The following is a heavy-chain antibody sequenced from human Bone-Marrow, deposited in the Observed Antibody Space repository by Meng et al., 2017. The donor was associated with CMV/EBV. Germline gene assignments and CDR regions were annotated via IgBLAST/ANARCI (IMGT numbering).Heavy chain of an antibody. V-gene: IGHV5-51*01. CDR2: IYPGDSDT. J-gene: IGHJ4*02. Sequence: GGSLRLSCKGSGYSFTSYWIGWVRQMPGKGLEWMGIIYPGDSDTRYSQSFQGQVTISADKSISTAYLKWSSLKASDTAMYYCASPQTQFLEWFGYYWGQGTLVTVSS. CDR1: GYSFTSYW. CDR3: ASPQTQFLEWFGYY. D-gene: IGHD3-3*01.